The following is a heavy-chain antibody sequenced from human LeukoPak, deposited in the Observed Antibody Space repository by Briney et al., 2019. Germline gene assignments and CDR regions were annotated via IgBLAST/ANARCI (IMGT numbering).Heavy chain of an antibody. D-gene: IGHD3-16*02. CDR1: GGSFSGYY. Sequence: SETLSLTCAVYGGSFSGYYWSWLRQPPGKGLEWIGEINHSGSTNYNPSLKSRVTISVDTSKNQYSLKLSSVTAADTAVYYCARGRRLMITFGGVIAPGNWFDPWGQGTLVTVSS. CDR2: INHSGST. CDR3: ARGRRLMITFGGVIAPGNWFDP. J-gene: IGHJ5*02. V-gene: IGHV4-34*01.